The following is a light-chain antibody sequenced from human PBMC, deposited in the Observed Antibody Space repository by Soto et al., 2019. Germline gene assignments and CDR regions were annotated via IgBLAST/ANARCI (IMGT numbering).Light chain of an antibody. V-gene: IGKV1-27*01. J-gene: IGKJ3*01. CDR2: AAS. Sequence: DIRMTQSPSSLSASVGDRATITCRASQGISNYLAWYQQKPGKVPKLLIYAASTLQSGVPSRFSGSGSGTDSTITISRVQPEFVATYYCQKDNSAPHTFGPGTKVDIK. CDR1: QGISNY. CDR3: QKDNSAPHT.